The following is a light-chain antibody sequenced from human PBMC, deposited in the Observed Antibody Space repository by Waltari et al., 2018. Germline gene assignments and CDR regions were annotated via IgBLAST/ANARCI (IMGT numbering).Light chain of an antibody. V-gene: IGLV2-14*03. CDR1: SSDIGGYHY. CDR3: ASYTSTNTVI. Sequence: QSALTQPASVSASPGQSITISCTGTSSDIGGYHYVSWYQQHPGKVPKLMIYDVARWPSGFSNRFSGSKSGNTASLTISGLQAEDEADYYCASYTSTNTVIFGGGTKVTVL. J-gene: IGLJ2*01. CDR2: DVA.